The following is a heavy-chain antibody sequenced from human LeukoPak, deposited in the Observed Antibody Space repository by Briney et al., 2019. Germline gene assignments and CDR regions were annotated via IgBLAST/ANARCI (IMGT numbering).Heavy chain of an antibody. CDR1: GFIFSTYA. V-gene: IGHV3-23*01. J-gene: IGHJ4*02. CDR2: ISGSGTIT. Sequence: GGSLRLSCAASGFIFSTYAMSWVRQAPGKGLEWVSSISGSGTITYYADSVKGRLTISRDNSKNMLYLQTNSLRAKDTAVYYCAKDDRCGGDCYFDYWGQGTLVTVSS. D-gene: IGHD2-21*02. CDR3: AKDDRCGGDCYFDY.